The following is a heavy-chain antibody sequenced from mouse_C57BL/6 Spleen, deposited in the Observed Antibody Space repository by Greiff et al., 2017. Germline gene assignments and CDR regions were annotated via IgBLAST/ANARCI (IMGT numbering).Heavy chain of an antibody. CDR2: ISYDGSN. D-gene: IGHD1-1*01. CDR1: GYSITSGYY. J-gene: IGHJ4*01. CDR3: ARDDYYGTYYAMDY. V-gene: IGHV3-6*01. Sequence: EVQRVESGPGLVKPSQSLSLTCSVTGYSITSGYYWNWIRQFPGNKLEWMGYISYDGSNNYNPSLKNRISITRDTSKNQFFLKLNSVTTEDTAKYDGARDDYYGTYYAMDYWGQGTSVTVSS.